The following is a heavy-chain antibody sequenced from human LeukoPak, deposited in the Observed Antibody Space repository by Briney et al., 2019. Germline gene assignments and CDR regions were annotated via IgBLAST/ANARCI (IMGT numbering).Heavy chain of an antibody. Sequence: GRSLRLSCVASGFTFSSYAMSWVRQAPGKGLEWVSFIGSSGETNYADSVKGRFTISRDNSKNTLYLQMSSLRAEDTALYYCARSLKWNLVAFDYWGQGTLVSVSS. CDR1: GFTFSSYA. V-gene: IGHV3-23*01. CDR3: ARSLKWNLVAFDY. J-gene: IGHJ4*02. D-gene: IGHD1-1*01. CDR2: IGSSGET.